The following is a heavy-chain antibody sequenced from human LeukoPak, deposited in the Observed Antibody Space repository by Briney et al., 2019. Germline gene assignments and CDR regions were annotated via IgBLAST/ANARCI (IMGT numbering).Heavy chain of an antibody. V-gene: IGHV1-69*05. CDR2: IIPIFGTA. J-gene: IGHJ4*02. Sequence: SVKVSCKASGGTFSSYAISWVRQAPGQGLEWMGRIIPIFGTANYAQKFQGRVTITTDESTSTAYMELSSLRSEDTAVYYCARVDTAILPYFDYWGQGTLVTVSS. D-gene: IGHD5-18*01. CDR3: ARVDTAILPYFDY. CDR1: GGTFSSYA.